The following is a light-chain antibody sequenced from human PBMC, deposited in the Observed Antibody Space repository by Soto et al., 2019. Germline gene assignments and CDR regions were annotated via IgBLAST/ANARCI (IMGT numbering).Light chain of an antibody. CDR2: GAS. V-gene: IGKV3-15*01. Sequence: EIVMTQSPATLSVSPGERATLSCRASQSVSSNLAWYQQKPGQAPRLLIYGASTGATGIPARFSGSGTGTNFTLTISSLQSEDFAVYYCQQYNNWPPITFGQGTRLEIK. CDR3: QQYNNWPPIT. CDR1: QSVSSN. J-gene: IGKJ5*01.